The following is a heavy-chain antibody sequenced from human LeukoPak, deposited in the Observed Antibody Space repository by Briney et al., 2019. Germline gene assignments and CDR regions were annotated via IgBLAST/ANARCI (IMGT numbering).Heavy chain of an antibody. V-gene: IGHV3-21*03. J-gene: IGHJ4*02. Sequence: GGSLRLSCTVSGFTVSSNSWSWVRQAPGKGLEWVSSISSTSTYIYYADSLKGRFTISRDNAKNSLNLQMNSLRAEDTAVYYCARDRAAAARQPVDYWGQGTLVTVSS. CDR3: ARDRAAAARQPVDY. CDR2: ISSTSTYI. CDR1: GFTVSSNS. D-gene: IGHD6-13*01.